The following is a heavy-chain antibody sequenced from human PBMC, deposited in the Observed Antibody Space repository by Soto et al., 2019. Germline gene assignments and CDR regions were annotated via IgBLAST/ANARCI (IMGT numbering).Heavy chain of an antibody. CDR2: ISHDGSNK. Sequence: QVQLVESGGGVVQPGRSLRLSCAASGFTFNSYAMHWVRQAPGKGLEWVAVISHDGSNKYYADSVKGRFTISSDNSKNMLYLQMNSLRRDDTAVYYCARDSSITAHGWFDPWGQGTLVTVSS. CDR3: ARDSSITAHGWFDP. V-gene: IGHV3-30-3*01. D-gene: IGHD6-6*01. J-gene: IGHJ5*02. CDR1: GFTFNSYA.